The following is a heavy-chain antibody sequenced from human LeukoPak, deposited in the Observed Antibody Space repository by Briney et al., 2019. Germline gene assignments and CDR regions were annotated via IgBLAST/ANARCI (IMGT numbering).Heavy chain of an antibody. D-gene: IGHD3-3*01. J-gene: IGHJ5*02. CDR2: IYHSGST. Sequence: PSETLSLTCTVSGYSISSGYYWGWIRQPPGKGLEWIGSIYHSGSTYYNPSLKSRVTISVDTSKNQFSLKLSSVTAADTAVYYCARDHYDFWSGYYNWFDPWGQGTLVTVSS. CDR1: GYSISSGYY. CDR3: ARDHYDFWSGYYNWFDP. V-gene: IGHV4-38-2*02.